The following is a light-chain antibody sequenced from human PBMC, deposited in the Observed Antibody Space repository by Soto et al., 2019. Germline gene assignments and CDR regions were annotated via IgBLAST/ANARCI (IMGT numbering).Light chain of an antibody. CDR3: QQLNSYPLT. CDR1: QGVRND. J-gene: IGKJ4*01. V-gene: IGKV1-13*02. Sequence: AIQMTQSPSSLSASVGDRVTITCRASQGVRNDLAWYQQQPGKAPKLLIYEASTLHSGVPSRFSGSGSGTDFTLTISSLQPEDFATYYCQQLNSYPLTFGGGTKVDIK. CDR2: EAS.